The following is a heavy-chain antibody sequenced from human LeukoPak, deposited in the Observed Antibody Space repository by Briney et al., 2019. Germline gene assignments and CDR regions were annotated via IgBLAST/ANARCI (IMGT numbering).Heavy chain of an antibody. CDR1: GFTFSSYG. J-gene: IGHJ3*02. Sequence: PGGSLRLSCAASGFTFSSYGMHWVRQAPGKGLEWVAVTSYDGSNKYYADSVKGRFTISRDNSEDTLYLQMNSLRAEDTAVYYCARDRWYYYDSSDYYHDAFDIWGQGTMVTVSS. V-gene: IGHV3-30*19. D-gene: IGHD3-22*01. CDR3: ARDRWYYYDSSDYYHDAFDI. CDR2: TSYDGSNK.